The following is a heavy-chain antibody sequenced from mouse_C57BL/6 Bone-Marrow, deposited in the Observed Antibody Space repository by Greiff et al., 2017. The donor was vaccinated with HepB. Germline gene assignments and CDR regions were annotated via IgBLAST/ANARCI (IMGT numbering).Heavy chain of an antibody. J-gene: IGHJ1*03. CDR3: ARDHYYGSSYWYFDV. V-gene: IGHV1-81*01. CDR2: IYPRSGNT. D-gene: IGHD1-1*01. Sequence: QVQLKESGAELARPGASVKLSCKASGYTFTSYGISWVKQRTGQGLEWIGEIYPRSGNTYYNEKFKGKATLTADKSSSTAYMELRSLTSEDSAVYFCARDHYYGSSYWYFDVWGTGTTVTVSS. CDR1: GYTFTSYG.